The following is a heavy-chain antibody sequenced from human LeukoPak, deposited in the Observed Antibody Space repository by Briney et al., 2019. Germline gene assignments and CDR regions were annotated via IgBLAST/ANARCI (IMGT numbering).Heavy chain of an antibody. CDR2: ISYGGTT. D-gene: IGHD6-19*01. CDR3: ARETSLAGFASGLGFNY. J-gene: IGHJ4*02. CDR1: GGSISSGTYH. V-gene: IGHV4-31*01. Sequence: SQTLSLTCTVSGGSISSGTYHWSWIRQYPGKGLEWIGHISYGGTTYYNPSLKSQVTISLDTSRNQFSLKLTSVTAADTATYYCARETSLAGFASGLGFNYWGQGILVTVSS.